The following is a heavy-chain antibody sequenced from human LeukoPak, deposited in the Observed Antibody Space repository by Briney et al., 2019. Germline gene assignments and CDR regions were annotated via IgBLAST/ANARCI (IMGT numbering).Heavy chain of an antibody. Sequence: PGGSLRLSCAASGFTFDDYSMHWVRQAPGKGLEWVSLISWNGGSTYYADSVKGRFTISRDNSKNSLYLQMNSLRVEDTAVYYCARVMRSYSSGWYGYWGQGTLVTVSS. D-gene: IGHD6-19*01. CDR3: ARVMRSYSSGWYGY. CDR2: ISWNGGST. J-gene: IGHJ4*02. V-gene: IGHV3-43D*03. CDR1: GFTFDDYS.